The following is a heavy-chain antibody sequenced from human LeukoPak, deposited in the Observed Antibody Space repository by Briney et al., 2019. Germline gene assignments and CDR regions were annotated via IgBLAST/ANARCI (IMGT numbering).Heavy chain of an antibody. CDR1: GGSFSGYY. CDR3: ARQSSGSTYYDSSGYYFIDH. D-gene: IGHD3-22*01. J-gene: IGHJ4*02. V-gene: IGHV4-34*01. CDR2: INHSGST. Sequence: SETLSLTCAVYGGSFSGYYWSWIRQPPGKGLEWIGEINHSGSTNYNPSLKSRVTISVDTSKNQFTLKLSSVTAADTAVYYCARQSSGSTYYDSSGYYFIDHWGQGTLVTVSS.